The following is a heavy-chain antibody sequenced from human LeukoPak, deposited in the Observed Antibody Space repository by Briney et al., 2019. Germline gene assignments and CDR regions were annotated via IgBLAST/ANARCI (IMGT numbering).Heavy chain of an antibody. V-gene: IGHV1-2*02. CDR1: GYTFTGYY. CDR3: ARPRGAKHGWYFDL. J-gene: IGHJ2*01. D-gene: IGHD3-10*01. CDR2: INPNSGGT. Sequence: ASVKVSCEASGYTFTGYYMHWVRQASGQGLEWMGWINPNSGGTNYAQKFQGRVTMTRDTSISTAYMELSRLRSDDTAVYYCARPRGAKHGWYFDLWGRGTLVTVSS.